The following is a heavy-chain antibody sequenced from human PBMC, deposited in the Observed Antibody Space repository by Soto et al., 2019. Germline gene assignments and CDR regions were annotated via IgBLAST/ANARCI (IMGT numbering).Heavy chain of an antibody. D-gene: IGHD3-22*01. CDR2: IIPIFGTA. CDR1: GGTFSSYA. Sequence: QVQLVQSGAEVKKPGSSVKVSCKASGGTFSSYAISWVRQAPGQGLEWMGGIIPIFGTANYAQKFQGRVTITADESTSTAYMELSSLRSEDTAVYYCARYNYYDSSGDPHAFDIWGQGTMVTVSS. CDR3: ARYNYYDSSGDPHAFDI. V-gene: IGHV1-69*01. J-gene: IGHJ3*02.